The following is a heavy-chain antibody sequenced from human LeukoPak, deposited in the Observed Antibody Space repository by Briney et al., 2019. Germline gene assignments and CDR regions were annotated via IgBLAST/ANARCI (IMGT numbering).Heavy chain of an antibody. Sequence: PSETLSLTCTVSGGSISSYYWSWIRQPAGKGLEWIGRIYTSGSTNYNPSLKSRVTMSVDTSKNQFSLKLSSVTAADPAVDYCARDRPPGAGAGTRHYYYYMDVWGKGTTVTVSS. V-gene: IGHV4-4*07. D-gene: IGHD6-19*01. J-gene: IGHJ6*03. CDR1: GGSISSYY. CDR2: IYTSGST. CDR3: ARDRPPGAGAGTRHYYYYMDV.